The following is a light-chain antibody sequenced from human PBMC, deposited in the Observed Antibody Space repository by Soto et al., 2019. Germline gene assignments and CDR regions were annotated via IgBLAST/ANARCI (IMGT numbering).Light chain of an antibody. CDR2: RAS. CDR3: QQYDNNPLT. Sequence: IQMTQSPFTLTASVGDRVTTLCRAIQSINSWLAWFQQKPGKAPKLLIYRASTLESGVPSRFSGSGSGTEFTLTISSLQPDDFTTYYCQQYDNNPLTFGGGTKVDIK. V-gene: IGKV1-5*03. J-gene: IGKJ4*01. CDR1: QSINSW.